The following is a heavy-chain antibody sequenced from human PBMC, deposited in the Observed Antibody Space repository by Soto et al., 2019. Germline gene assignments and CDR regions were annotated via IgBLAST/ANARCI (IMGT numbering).Heavy chain of an antibody. D-gene: IGHD4-4*01. CDR3: VKDGAVTFSGWFFDY. CDR2: ISFNGGDT. J-gene: IGHJ4*02. CDR1: GFPFSRFA. V-gene: IGHV3-64D*06. Sequence: QTGGSLRLSCSASGFPFSRFAIHWVRQAPGKGLVYVSGISFNGGDTYYADSVKGRFSISRDNSKNTVYLQMSSLRAEDTAVYYCVKDGAVTFSGWFFDYWGQGTPVTVSS.